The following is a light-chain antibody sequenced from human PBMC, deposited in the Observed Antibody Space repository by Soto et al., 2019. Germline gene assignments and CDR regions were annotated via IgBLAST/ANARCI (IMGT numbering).Light chain of an antibody. CDR1: QSVNSY. CDR2: TAS. V-gene: IGKV3-11*01. Sequence: EILLTQSPATLSLSPGERVTLSCRASQSVNSYLDWYQQKPGQAPRLLIYTASNRATGIATRFSGSGSGTDFTLTISSLEPEDFAVYYCQQRSNWPRTFGGGTKVEIK. J-gene: IGKJ4*02. CDR3: QQRSNWPRT.